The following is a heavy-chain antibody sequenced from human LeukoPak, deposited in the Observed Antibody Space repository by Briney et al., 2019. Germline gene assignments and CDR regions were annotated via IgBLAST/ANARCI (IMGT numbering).Heavy chain of an antibody. CDR3: AKKSGSSGYYLY. Sequence: GGSLRLSCAASGFTFSSYWMHWVRQAPGKGLEWVSAISGSGGSTYYADSVKGRFTISRDNSKNTLYLQMNSLRAEDTAVYYCAKKSGSSGYYLYWGQGTLVTVSS. J-gene: IGHJ4*02. D-gene: IGHD3-22*01. CDR2: ISGSGGST. V-gene: IGHV3-23*01. CDR1: GFTFSSYW.